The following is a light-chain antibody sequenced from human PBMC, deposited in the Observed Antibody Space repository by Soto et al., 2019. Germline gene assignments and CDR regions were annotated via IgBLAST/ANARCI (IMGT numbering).Light chain of an antibody. CDR1: QSVAKD. Sequence: ELVLTQSPSNLSLSPGERVTLSCRASQSVAKDLAWYQHKPGQAPRLLIHGASTRATGIPARFSGVGSGTEFTLTISSLQSEDFAVYYCQQYNKWPQTFGQGTRLEIK. V-gene: IGKV3-15*01. CDR2: GAS. CDR3: QQYNKWPQT. J-gene: IGKJ5*01.